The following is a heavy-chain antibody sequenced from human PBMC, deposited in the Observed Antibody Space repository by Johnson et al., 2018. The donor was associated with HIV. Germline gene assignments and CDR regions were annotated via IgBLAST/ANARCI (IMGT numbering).Heavy chain of an antibody. CDR3: ARGYSIGYYVLAGDVFDI. V-gene: IGHV3-11*04. CDR2: ISSSGTII. D-gene: IGHD3-22*01. CDR1: GFTFSDYY. J-gene: IGHJ3*02. Sequence: VQLVESGGGLVRPGGSLRLSCAASGFTFSDYYMSWIRQAPGKGLEWVSYISSSGTIIYYADSVKGRFSISRDNAKNSLYLQMNSLRAEDTAVYYCARGYSIGYYVLAGDVFDIWGQGTMVTVSS.